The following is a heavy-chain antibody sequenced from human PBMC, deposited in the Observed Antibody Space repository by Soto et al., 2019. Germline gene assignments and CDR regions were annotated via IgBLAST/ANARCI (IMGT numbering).Heavy chain of an antibody. CDR2: INAGNGNT. CDR3: ARDFKGIGIRWFDP. J-gene: IGHJ5*02. CDR1: GYTFTSYA. D-gene: IGHD1-26*01. Sequence: QVQLVQSGAEVKKPGASVKVSCKASGYTFTSYAMHWVRQAPGQRLEWMGWINAGNGNTKYSQKFQGRVTITRDTSASTAYMELSSLRSEDTAVYYCARDFKGIGIRWFDPWGQGTLVTVSS. V-gene: IGHV1-3*01.